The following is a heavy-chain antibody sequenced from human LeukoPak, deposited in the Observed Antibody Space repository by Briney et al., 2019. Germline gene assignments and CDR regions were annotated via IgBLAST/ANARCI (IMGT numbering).Heavy chain of an antibody. D-gene: IGHD5-18*01. Sequence: PGGSLRLSCATSGFPFRAYGIHWVRQAAGKGLAWVAFIRYDGTSKYYIDSVKGRFSISRDTSMNTVSLQMNSLRDEDTAVYYCAKEDKGYSFGFDAFDTWGQGTMVTVSA. CDR1: GFPFRAYG. CDR3: AKEDKGYSFGFDAFDT. CDR2: IRYDGTSK. V-gene: IGHV3-30*02. J-gene: IGHJ3*02.